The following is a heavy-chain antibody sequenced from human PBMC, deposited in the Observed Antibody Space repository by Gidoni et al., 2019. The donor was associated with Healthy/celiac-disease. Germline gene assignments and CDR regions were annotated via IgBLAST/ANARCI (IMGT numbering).Heavy chain of an antibody. CDR2: IGTAGDT. Sequence: EVQLVESGGGLVQPGGSLRLSCAASGFPFSSYDMHWVRQATGKGLEWVSAIGTAGDTYYPGSVKGRFTISRENAKNSLYLQMNSLRAGDTAVYYCARGYCSGGSCYFFDYWGQGTLVTVSS. V-gene: IGHV3-13*04. D-gene: IGHD2-15*01. CDR1: GFPFSSYD. CDR3: ARGYCSGGSCYFFDY. J-gene: IGHJ4*02.